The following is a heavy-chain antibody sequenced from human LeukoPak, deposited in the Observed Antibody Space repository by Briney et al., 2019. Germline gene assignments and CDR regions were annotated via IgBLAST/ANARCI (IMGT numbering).Heavy chain of an antibody. Sequence: GGSLRLSCAASRFTFSSYAMSWVRQAPGKGLEWVSAITGSGGSTYCADSVKGRFTISRDNSKNTLYLQMNSLRAEDTAVYYCAKGRDYYDSSGYYYPSFFDYWGQGTLVTVSS. J-gene: IGHJ4*02. V-gene: IGHV3-23*01. D-gene: IGHD3-22*01. CDR2: ITGSGGST. CDR1: RFTFSSYA. CDR3: AKGRDYYDSSGYYYPSFFDY.